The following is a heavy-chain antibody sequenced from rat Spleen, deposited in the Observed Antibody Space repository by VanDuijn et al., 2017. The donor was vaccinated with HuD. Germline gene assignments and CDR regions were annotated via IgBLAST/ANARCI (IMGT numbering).Heavy chain of an antibody. CDR3: VKDRDGGYCFDY. V-gene: IGHV5-27*01. J-gene: IGHJ2*01. CDR2: INPDGGST. D-gene: IGHD1-11*01. Sequence: EVRLVESDGGLVQPGGSLKLSCAASGFTFSNYGMAWVRQAPTKGLEWVAYINPDGGSTYYRDSVKGRFTISRDDAKSTLYLQMDSLRSEDTATYYRVKDRDGGYCFDYWGQGVMVTVSS. CDR1: GFTFSNYG.